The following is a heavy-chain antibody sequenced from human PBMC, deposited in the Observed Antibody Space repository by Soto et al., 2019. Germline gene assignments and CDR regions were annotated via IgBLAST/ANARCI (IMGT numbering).Heavy chain of an antibody. CDR2: IYYSGST. CDR1: GGSLSSRSYS. D-gene: IGHD2-2*01. V-gene: IGHV4-39*02. CDR3: AGAGRNYCSTTSCSGFWGGDVYYYYLSV. Sequence: QLQLQESGPGLVKPSETLSLTCTVSGGSLSSRSYSWGWIRHPPGKGPAGVGSIYYSGSTYYNPSLKSRVRKSLDTCKTHLLLKLGVVTGAYAAVYYCAGAGRNYCSTTSCSGFWGGDVYYYYLSVWSNGTTLAVCS. J-gene: IGHJ6*03.